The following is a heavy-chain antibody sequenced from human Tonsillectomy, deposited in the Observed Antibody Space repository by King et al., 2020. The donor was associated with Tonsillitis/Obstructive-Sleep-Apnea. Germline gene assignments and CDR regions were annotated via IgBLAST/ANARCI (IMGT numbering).Heavy chain of an antibody. D-gene: IGHD3-22*01. Sequence: VQLVESGGGVVQPGRSLRLSCAASGFTFSIYAIHWVRQAPGKGLEWVAVISYDGSNKYYADSVKGRFTISRDNSKNTLDLQMNSLRAEDTAVYYCAREGIYDSSGYADAFDIWSQGTMVTVSS. J-gene: IGHJ3*02. V-gene: IGHV3-30*04. CDR2: ISYDGSNK. CDR3: AREGIYDSSGYADAFDI. CDR1: GFTFSIYA.